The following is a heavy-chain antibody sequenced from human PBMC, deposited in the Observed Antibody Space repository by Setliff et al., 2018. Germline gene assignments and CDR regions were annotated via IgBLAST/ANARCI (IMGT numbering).Heavy chain of an antibody. J-gene: IGHJ6*02. CDR3: AREGGGSGSYYWEVVRGMDV. CDR1: GGSISSYY. V-gene: IGHV4-4*07. Sequence: SETLSLTCTVSGGSISSYYWSWIRQPAGKGLEWIGEIIHSGSTNYNPSLKSRVTVSIDTSKNQFSLKLRSVTAADKAVYYCAREGGGSGSYYWEVVRGMDVWGQGTTVTVSS. D-gene: IGHD3-10*01. CDR2: IIHSGST.